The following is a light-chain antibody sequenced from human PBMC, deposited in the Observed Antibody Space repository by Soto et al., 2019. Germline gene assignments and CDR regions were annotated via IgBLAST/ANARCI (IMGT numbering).Light chain of an antibody. CDR3: ATWDDSLNGYV. Sequence: QSVLTQPPSVSGTPAQRVTISCSGSSSNIGSNTVNWYQQLPGTAPKLLIYSNNQRPSGVPDRFSGSKSGTSASLAISGLQSEEEADYYCATWDDSLNGYVFGTGTKVTVL. J-gene: IGLJ1*01. V-gene: IGLV1-44*01. CDR1: SSNIGSNT. CDR2: SNN.